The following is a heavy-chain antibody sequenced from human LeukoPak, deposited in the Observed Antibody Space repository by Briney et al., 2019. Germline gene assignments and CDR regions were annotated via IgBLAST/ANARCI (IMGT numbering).Heavy chain of an antibody. CDR3: AQNQPSKTAFDI. CDR1: GFTLSSYA. J-gene: IGHJ3*02. V-gene: IGHV3-30-3*01. Sequence: GGSLRLSCAASGFTLSSYAMHWVRQAPGKGLEWVAVISYDGSNKYYADSVKGRFTTSRDNSKNTLYLQMNSLRAEDTAVYYCAQNQPSKTAFDIWGQGTMVTVSS. CDR2: ISYDGSNK. D-gene: IGHD2-2*01.